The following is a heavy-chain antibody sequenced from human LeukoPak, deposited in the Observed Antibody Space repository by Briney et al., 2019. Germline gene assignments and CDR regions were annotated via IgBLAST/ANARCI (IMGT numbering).Heavy chain of an antibody. Sequence: SETLSLTCTVSGGSISSGSYYWRWIRQPAGKGVERDVRIYTSGSINYNPALKSRVTISIATSNNQFSLKLSSVTAADTAVYYCARDGARRYMDVWGKGTTVTVSS. CDR2: IYTSGSI. CDR1: GGSISSGSYY. V-gene: IGHV4-61*02. J-gene: IGHJ6*03. D-gene: IGHD1-26*01. CDR3: ARDGARRYMDV.